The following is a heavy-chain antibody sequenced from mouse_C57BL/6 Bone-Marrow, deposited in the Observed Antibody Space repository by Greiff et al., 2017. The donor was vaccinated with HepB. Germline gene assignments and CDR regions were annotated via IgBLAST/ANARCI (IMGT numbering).Heavy chain of an antibody. V-gene: IGHV15-2*01. CDR2: ILPSIGRT. CDR3: ARGYGNYPAWFAY. D-gene: IGHD2-1*01. CDR1: DSEVFPIAY. Sequence: QVQLQQSGSELRSPGSSVKLSCKDFDSEVFPIAYMSWVRQKPGHGFEWIGGILPSIGRTIYGEKFEDKATLDADTLSNTAYLELNSLTSEDSAIYYCARGYGNYPAWFAYWGQGTLVTVSA. J-gene: IGHJ3*01.